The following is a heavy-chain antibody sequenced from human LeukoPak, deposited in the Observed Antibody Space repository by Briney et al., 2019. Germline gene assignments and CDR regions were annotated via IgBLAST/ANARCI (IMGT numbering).Heavy chain of an antibody. CDR3: ARGYCSGGSCYSYYYYNYMDV. CDR2: IHYSGST. J-gene: IGHJ6*03. V-gene: IGHV4-38-2*02. CDR1: GYSISSGYY. D-gene: IGHD2-15*01. Sequence: PSETLSLTCTVSGYSISSGYYWGWIRQPPGKGLEWIGSIHYSGSTNYNPSLKSRVTISVDTSKNQFSLKLSSVTAADTAVYYCARGYCSGGSCYSYYYYNYMDVWGRGTTVTVSS.